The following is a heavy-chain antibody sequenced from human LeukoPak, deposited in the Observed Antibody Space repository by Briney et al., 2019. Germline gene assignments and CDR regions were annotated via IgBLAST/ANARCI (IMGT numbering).Heavy chain of an antibody. CDR1: GFTFSSYG. V-gene: IGHV3-30*02. Sequence: PGGSLRLSCAASGFTFSSYGMHWVRQAPGKGLEWVAVIWYGGSNKYYADSVKGRFTISRDNCKNTLYLQMNSLRAEDTAVYYCAKDGESSSSDYYYYYMDVWGKGTTVTVSS. CDR3: AKDGESSSSDYYYYYMDV. CDR2: IWYGGSNK. D-gene: IGHD6-6*01. J-gene: IGHJ6*03.